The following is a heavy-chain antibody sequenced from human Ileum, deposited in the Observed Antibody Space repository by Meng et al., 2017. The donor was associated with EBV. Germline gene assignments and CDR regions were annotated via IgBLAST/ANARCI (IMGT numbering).Heavy chain of an antibody. CDR3: AHRRDYGGMWDTGCLDY. D-gene: IGHD4/OR15-4a*01. V-gene: IGHV2-5*02. Sequence: QITFKESVPTRVKPTPPPTLPLPFSGFSLTANPVGVAWFRQPPGKALEWLAVIYWDDDKRYSPSLTSRLTITKDSSKNQVVLTMTNLDLVDTATYYCAHRRDYGGMWDTGCLDYWGQGALVTVSS. J-gene: IGHJ4*02. CDR2: IYWDDDK. CDR1: GFSLTANPVG.